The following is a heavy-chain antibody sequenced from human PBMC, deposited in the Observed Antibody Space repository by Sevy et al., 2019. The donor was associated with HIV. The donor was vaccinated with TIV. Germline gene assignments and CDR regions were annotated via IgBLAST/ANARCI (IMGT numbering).Heavy chain of an antibody. D-gene: IGHD2-21*02. J-gene: IGHJ1*01. V-gene: IGHV3-23*01. CDR2: ITGNSVTT. CDR3: AKDGVYGGDFEYFLH. Sequence: GGSLRLSCAASGFTFSSYAMSWVRQAPGKGLDWVSSITGNSVTTYYADSVNGRFTISRDNSKNTLYLQMDSLRAEDTAVYYCAKDGVYGGDFEYFLHWGQGTLVTVSS. CDR1: GFTFSSYA.